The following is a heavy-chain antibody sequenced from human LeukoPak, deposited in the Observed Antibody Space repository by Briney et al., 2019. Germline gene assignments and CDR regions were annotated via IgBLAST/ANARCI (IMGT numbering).Heavy chain of an antibody. CDR1: GGSLHRSF. Sequence: PSETLSLTCVVSGGSLHRSFWTWVRQPPGKGLESIGRLYSSGTTDYCPSLKSRITISIDSSKNQFSLRLAPVTAADTAVYYCGRRPAVDGPIDNWGQGILVAVSS. V-gene: IGHV4-59*01. D-gene: IGHD3/OR15-3a*01. CDR2: LYSSGTT. J-gene: IGHJ4*02. CDR3: GRRPAVDGPIDN.